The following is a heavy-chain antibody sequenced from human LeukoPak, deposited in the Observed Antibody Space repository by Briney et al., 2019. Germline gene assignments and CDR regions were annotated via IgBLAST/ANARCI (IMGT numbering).Heavy chain of an antibody. J-gene: IGHJ4*02. V-gene: IGHV3-7*01. CDR2: IKQDGSEK. CDR1: GFTFSSYW. Sequence: TGGSLRLSCAASGFTFSSYWMSWVRQAPGKGLEWVANIKQDGSEKYYVDSVKGRFTISRDNAKNSLYLQMNSLRAEDTAVYYCARMSAFNYDFWSGYPDDYWGQGTLVTVSS. CDR3: ARMSAFNYDFWSGYPDDY. D-gene: IGHD3-3*01.